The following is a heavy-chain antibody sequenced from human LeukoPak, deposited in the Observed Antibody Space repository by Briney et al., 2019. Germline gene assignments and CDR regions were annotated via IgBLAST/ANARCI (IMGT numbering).Heavy chain of an antibody. D-gene: IGHD6-19*01. J-gene: IGHJ4*02. Sequence: GASVRVSCKASGYTFTGYYMHWVRQAPGQGLEWMGWINPNSGGTNYAQKFQGRVTMTRDTSISTVYMELSRLRSDDTAEYYCSSSGWPDFDYWGQGTLVTVSS. CDR1: GYTFTGYY. CDR3: SSSGWPDFDY. V-gene: IGHV1-2*02. CDR2: INPNSGGT.